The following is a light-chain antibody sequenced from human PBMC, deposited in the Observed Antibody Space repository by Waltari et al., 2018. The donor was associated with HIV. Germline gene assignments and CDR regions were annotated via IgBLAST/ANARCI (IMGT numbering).Light chain of an antibody. Sequence: YVLTQPPSVSVAPGKPATITCGGNSIGDTSVHRYQQKPGQAPVVVIYYDSDRPSGIPERFSGSNSGNTATLTISRVEAGDEADYYCQVWDSTSDHRVFGGGTKLTVL. J-gene: IGLJ3*02. V-gene: IGLV3-21*04. CDR2: YDS. CDR3: QVWDSTSDHRV. CDR1: SIGDTS.